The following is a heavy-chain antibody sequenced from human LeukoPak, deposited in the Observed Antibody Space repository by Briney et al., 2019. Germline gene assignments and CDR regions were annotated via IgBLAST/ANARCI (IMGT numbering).Heavy chain of an antibody. CDR1: GFTLGDYA. J-gene: IGHJ4*02. Sequence: GSLRLSCTASGFTLGDYAMSWFRQAPGKGLEWVGFIRSKAYGGTTEYAASVKGRFTISRDDSKSIAYLQMNSLKTEDTAVYYCTSKAMVRGVHFDYWGQGTLVTVSS. CDR3: TSKAMVRGVHFDY. V-gene: IGHV3-49*03. D-gene: IGHD3-10*01. CDR2: IRSKAYGGTT.